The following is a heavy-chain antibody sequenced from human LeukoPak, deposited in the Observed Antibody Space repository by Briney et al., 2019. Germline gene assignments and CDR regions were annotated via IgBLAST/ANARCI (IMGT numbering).Heavy chain of an antibody. J-gene: IGHJ6*03. CDR2: INYRGAV. V-gene: IGHV4-39*06. D-gene: IGHD4-17*01. Sequence: SETLSLTCTVSDGSTTGTRYYWGWFRQTPGKGPEWIGNINYRGAVYYNPSLRSRATISLDTYKNQFPLRLTSVTAGETAVYFCARVTKYDNSRNNYYMDVWGKGTTVTVSS. CDR1: DGSTTGTRYY. CDR3: ARVTKYDNSRNNYYMDV.